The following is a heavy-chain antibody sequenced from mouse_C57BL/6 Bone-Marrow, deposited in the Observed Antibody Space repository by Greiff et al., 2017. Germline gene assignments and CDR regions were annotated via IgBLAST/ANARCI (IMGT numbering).Heavy chain of an antibody. CDR3: ARPFYGYGPPWFAY. Sequence: QVQLQQSGPELVKPGASVKISCKASGYAFSSSWMNWVKQRPGQGLEWIGRIYPGDGDTNYNGKFKGKATLTADKSSSTAYMQLSSLTSEDSAVYFCARPFYGYGPPWFAYWGQGTLVTVSA. V-gene: IGHV1-82*01. CDR1: GYAFSSSW. CDR2: IYPGDGDT. J-gene: IGHJ3*01. D-gene: IGHD2-9*01.